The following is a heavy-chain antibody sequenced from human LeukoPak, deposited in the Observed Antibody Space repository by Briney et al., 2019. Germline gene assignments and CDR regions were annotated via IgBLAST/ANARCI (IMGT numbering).Heavy chain of an antibody. CDR2: IGSSTSTI. D-gene: IGHD3-22*01. J-gene: IGHJ6*02. CDR3: AREPHYYDSSGSIYYYGTDV. Sequence: GGSLRLSCAASGFTFSSYSMNWVRQAPGKGLEWVSYIGSSTSTIYYADSVKGRFTISRDNSKNTLYLQMNSLRAEDTAVYYCAREPHYYDSSGSIYYYGTDVWGQGTTVTVSS. V-gene: IGHV3-48*01. CDR1: GFTFSSYS.